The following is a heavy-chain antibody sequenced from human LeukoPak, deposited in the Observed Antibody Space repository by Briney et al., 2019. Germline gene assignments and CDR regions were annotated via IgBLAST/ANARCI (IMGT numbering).Heavy chain of an antibody. J-gene: IGHJ4*02. CDR3: AKSPGYSSSFDY. Sequence: GGSLRLSSAGSGFTVTSNYMSWVRQAPGKGLEWVSVIYTGGSTYYADSVKGRFTISRDNSKNTVYLQMNSLRAEDTAVYYCAKSPGYSSSFDYWGQGTLVSVSS. V-gene: IGHV3-66*01. D-gene: IGHD6-13*01. CDR1: GFTVTSNY. CDR2: IYTGGST.